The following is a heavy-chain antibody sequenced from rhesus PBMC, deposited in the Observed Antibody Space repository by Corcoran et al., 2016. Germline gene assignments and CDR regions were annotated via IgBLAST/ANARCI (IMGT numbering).Heavy chain of an antibody. CDR3: ASPSVDTSGWSV. V-gene: IGHV4-76*01. CDR2: MYGRRGSN. D-gene: IGHD6S26*01. CDR1: GGSISGVYD. Sequence: QVQLQESVPGLVKPSATLSLTCAVSGGSISGVYDWTCIRQPPGKGMDWLGSMYGRRGSNNDNEARKNRVTSAKAKSKNQFARKLSSGTAAATAVDYWASPSVDTSGWSVGGQGVLVTVSS. J-gene: IGHJ4*01.